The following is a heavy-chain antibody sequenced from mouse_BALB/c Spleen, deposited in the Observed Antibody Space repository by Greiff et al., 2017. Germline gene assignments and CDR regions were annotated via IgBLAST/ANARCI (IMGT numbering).Heavy chain of an antibody. V-gene: IGHV1-7*01. Sequence: QVQLQQSGAELAKPGASVKMSCKASGYTFTSYWMHWVKQRPGQGLEWIGYINPSTGYTEYNQKFKDKATLTADKSSSTAYMQLSSLTSEDSAVYYCARGYDYDGDYYAMDYWGQGTSDTVSS. CDR2: INPSTGYT. CDR3: ARGYDYDGDYYAMDY. CDR1: GYTFTSYW. D-gene: IGHD2-4*01. J-gene: IGHJ4*01.